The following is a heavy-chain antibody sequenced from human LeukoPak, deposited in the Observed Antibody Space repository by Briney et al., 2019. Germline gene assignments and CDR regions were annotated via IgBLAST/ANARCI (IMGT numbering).Heavy chain of an antibody. CDR1: GGSISSSNYY. CDR2: MYHSGST. D-gene: IGHD2-15*01. V-gene: IGHV4-39*07. CDR3: ARAGVVAAFLDY. Sequence: SETLSLTCTVSGGSISSSNYYWGWIRQPPGKGLEWIGNMYHSGSTYYNPSLESRVTISVDRSKNQFSLKLSSVTAADTAVYYCARAGVVAAFLDYWGQGTLVTVSS. J-gene: IGHJ4*02.